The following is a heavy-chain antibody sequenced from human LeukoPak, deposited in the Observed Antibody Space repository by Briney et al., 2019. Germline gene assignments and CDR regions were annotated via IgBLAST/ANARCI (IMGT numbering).Heavy chain of an antibody. CDR1: GGSISSGGYY. D-gene: IGHD5-12*01. CDR3: ARDLATIYGGAFDI. Sequence: SETLSLTCTVSGGSISSGGYYWSWVRQHPGKGLEWIGYIYYSGSTYYNPSLKSRVTISVDTSKNQFSLKLSSVTAADTAVYYCARDLATIYGGAFDIWGQGTMVTVSS. V-gene: IGHV4-31*03. CDR2: IYYSGST. J-gene: IGHJ3*02.